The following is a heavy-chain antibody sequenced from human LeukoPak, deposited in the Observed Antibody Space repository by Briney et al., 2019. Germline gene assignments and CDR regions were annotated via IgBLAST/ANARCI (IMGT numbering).Heavy chain of an antibody. V-gene: IGHV3-48*03. D-gene: IGHD3-10*01. CDR2: ISSSGSTT. CDR1: GFTFSSYE. J-gene: IGHJ4*02. Sequence: GGSLRLSCAVSGFTFSSYEMNWVRQAPGKGLEWVSYISSSGSTTYYADSVKGRFTISRDNAKNSLYLQINSLRAEDTAVYYCARTTYYYGSGSDNWGQGTLVTVSS. CDR3: ARTTYYYGSGSDN.